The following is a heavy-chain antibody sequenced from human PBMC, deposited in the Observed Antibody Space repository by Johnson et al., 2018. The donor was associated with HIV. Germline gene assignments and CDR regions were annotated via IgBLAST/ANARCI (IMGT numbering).Heavy chain of an antibody. J-gene: IGHJ3*02. CDR1: GFTFSSYA. CDR2: ISGSGGST. Sequence: VQLVESGGGLVQPGGSLRLSCAASGFTFSSYAMNWVRQAPGKGLEWVSAISGSGGSTYYADSVKGRFTISRDNSKNTLYLQMNSLRAEDTAVYYCARRTVVTPGAFDIWGQGTMVTVSS. D-gene: IGHD4-23*01. V-gene: IGHV3-23*04. CDR3: ARRTVVTPGAFDI.